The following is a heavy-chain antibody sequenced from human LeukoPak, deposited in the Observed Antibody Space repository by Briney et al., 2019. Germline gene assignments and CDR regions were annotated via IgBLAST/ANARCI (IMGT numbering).Heavy chain of an antibody. D-gene: IGHD3-22*01. V-gene: IGHV5-51*01. CDR1: GYSFSSYW. J-gene: IGHJ4*02. Sequence: GESLKISCKGSGYSFSSYWIGWVRQMPGKGLEWMGSIYPGDSDTRYDPSFQGQVTISADKSISTAYLQWSSLKASDTAIYYCARWQTKGYYDTSGGFDYWGQGTLVTVSS. CDR2: IYPGDSDT. CDR3: ARWQTKGYYDTSGGFDY.